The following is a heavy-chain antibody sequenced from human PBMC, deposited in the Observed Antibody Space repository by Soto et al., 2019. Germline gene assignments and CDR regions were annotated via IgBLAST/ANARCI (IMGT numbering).Heavy chain of an antibody. V-gene: IGHV4-61*01. CDR3: ARVFRLLDSSGYLVWFDP. Sequence: SETLSLTCTVSGGSVSSGNYYWSWIRQPPGKGLEWIGFIYYTGSTSYNPSLKSRVTISVDTSKNQFSLKLSSVTAADTAVYYCARVFRLLDSSGYLVWFDPWGQGTLVTVSS. J-gene: IGHJ5*02. D-gene: IGHD3-22*01. CDR1: GGSVSSGNYY. CDR2: IYYTGST.